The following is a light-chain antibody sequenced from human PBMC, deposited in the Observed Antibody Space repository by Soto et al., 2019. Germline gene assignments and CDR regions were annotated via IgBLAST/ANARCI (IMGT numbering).Light chain of an antibody. Sequence: DIKMTQSPSTLSASVGDRVTITCRASQSISSWLAWYQQKPGKAPKLLIYKASSVESGVPSRFSGSGSGTEFTLTISGLQPDDFATYYCQQYNSYSPYTFGQGTKLEIK. V-gene: IGKV1-5*03. J-gene: IGKJ2*01. CDR1: QSISSW. CDR3: QQYNSYSPYT. CDR2: KAS.